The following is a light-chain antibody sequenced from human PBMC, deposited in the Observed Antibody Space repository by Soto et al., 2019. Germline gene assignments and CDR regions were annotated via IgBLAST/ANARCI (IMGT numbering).Light chain of an antibody. CDR1: SNDVGAYHF. Sequence: QSALTQPASVSGSPGQSIAISCTGTSNDVGAYHFVSWFQQHPGKAPKLIIYDVDNRPSGVSDRFSASKSGNTASLTISGLPAEDEADYYCSSYVTDDTYVFGTGTKVTVL. CDR3: SSYVTDDTYV. V-gene: IGLV2-14*03. J-gene: IGLJ1*01. CDR2: DVD.